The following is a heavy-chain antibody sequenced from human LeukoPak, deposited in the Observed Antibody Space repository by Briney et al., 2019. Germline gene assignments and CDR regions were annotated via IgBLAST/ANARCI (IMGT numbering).Heavy chain of an antibody. Sequence: HPSETLSLTCTVSGGSISSYYWSWIRQPPGKGLEWIGYIYYSGSTNYNPSLMSQVTISVDTSKNQFSLKLSSVTAADTAVYYCARGAYGDPTSFDYWGQGTLVTVSS. V-gene: IGHV4-59*01. J-gene: IGHJ4*02. CDR1: GGSISSYY. D-gene: IGHD4-17*01. CDR2: IYYSGST. CDR3: ARGAYGDPTSFDY.